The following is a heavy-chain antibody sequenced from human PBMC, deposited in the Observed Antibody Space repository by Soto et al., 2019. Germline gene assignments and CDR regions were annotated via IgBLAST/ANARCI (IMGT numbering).Heavy chain of an antibody. CDR3: ARGMDYGRAFDI. J-gene: IGHJ3*02. V-gene: IGHV3-13*01. Sequence: TGGSLRLSCAASGFTLSNYAIHWVRQRTGEGLEWVSAIGTAGDTYYPDSVKGRFTVSRDNAKNSLYLLMNSLTAGDTAVYYCARGMDYGRAFDIWGQGTMVTVSS. CDR1: GFTLSNYA. CDR2: IGTAGDT. D-gene: IGHD4-17*01.